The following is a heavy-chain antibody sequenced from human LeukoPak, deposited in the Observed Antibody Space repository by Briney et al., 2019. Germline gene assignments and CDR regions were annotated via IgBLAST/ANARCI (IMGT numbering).Heavy chain of an antibody. J-gene: IGHJ4*02. CDR2: INPNSGGT. Sequence: VASVKVSCKASGYTFTGYYMHWVRQAPGQGLEWMGWINPNSGGTNYAQKFQGRATMTRDTSISTAYMELSRLRSDDTAVYYCARTVWFGELRFDYWGQGTLVTVSS. CDR1: GYTFTGYY. V-gene: IGHV1-2*02. CDR3: ARTVWFGELRFDY. D-gene: IGHD3-10*01.